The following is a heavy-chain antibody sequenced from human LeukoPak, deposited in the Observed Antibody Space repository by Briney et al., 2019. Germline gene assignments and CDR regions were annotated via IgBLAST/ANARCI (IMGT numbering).Heavy chain of an antibody. D-gene: IGHD6-13*01. Sequence: PSETLSLTCAVYGGSFSGYYWSWIRQPPGKGLEWIGEINHSGSTNYNPSLKSRVTISVDTSKNQFSLTLSSVTAADTAVYYCARGVTAAAGSWFDPWGQGTLVTVSS. CDR3: ARGVTAAAGSWFDP. J-gene: IGHJ5*02. CDR1: GGSFSGYY. CDR2: INHSGST. V-gene: IGHV4-34*01.